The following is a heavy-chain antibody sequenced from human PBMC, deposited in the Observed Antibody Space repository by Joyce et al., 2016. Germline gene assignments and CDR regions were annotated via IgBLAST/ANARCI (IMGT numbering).Heavy chain of an antibody. CDR2: ISGYNGDS. CDR1: GYSFISYG. J-gene: IGHJ4*01. CDR3: ARDRRWSRNRSDTIDW. V-gene: IGHV1-18*01. D-gene: IGHD1-14*01. Sequence: QVQLVQSGAEVKKPGASVKVSCKASGYSFISYGITWVRQAPGQGLEWMGWISGYNGDSDYSQRLQGRVTMTTEISTSTAHMELRDLRSDDTAISYCARDRRWSRNRSDTIDWWGEGTLVTVSS.